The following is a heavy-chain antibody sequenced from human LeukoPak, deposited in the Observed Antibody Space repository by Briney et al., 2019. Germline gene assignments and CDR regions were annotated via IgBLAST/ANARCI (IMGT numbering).Heavy chain of an antibody. Sequence: SETLSLTCTVSLDSTTSNFWSWVRQPPGTGLEWIGEIHRSGSPNYNPSLQSRVTISIDRSRNQIVLELSSVTAADTAVYYCAREILGGFNPGAYWGQGILVTVSS. CDR3: AREILGGFNPGAY. J-gene: IGHJ4*02. V-gene: IGHV4-4*02. D-gene: IGHD1-14*01. CDR2: IHRSGSP. CDR1: LDSTTSNF.